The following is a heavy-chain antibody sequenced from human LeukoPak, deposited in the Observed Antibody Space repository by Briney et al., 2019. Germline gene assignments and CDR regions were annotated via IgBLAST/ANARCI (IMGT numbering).Heavy chain of an antibody. V-gene: IGHV4-34*01. CDR1: GGSFSGYY. CDR2: INHSGST. J-gene: IGHJ4*02. D-gene: IGHD3-22*01. Sequence: SETLSLTCAVYGGSFSGYYWSWIRQPPGKGLEWIGEINHSGSTNYNPSLKSRVTISVDTSKNQFSLKLSSVTAADTAVYYCAGTYYYDSSGYIAPFDYWGQGTLVTVSS. CDR3: AGTYYYDSSGYIAPFDY.